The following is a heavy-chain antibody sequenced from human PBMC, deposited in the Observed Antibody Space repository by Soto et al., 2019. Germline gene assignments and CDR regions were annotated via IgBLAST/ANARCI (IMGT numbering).Heavy chain of an antibody. J-gene: IGHJ4*02. CDR1: GFTFSSYA. V-gene: IGHV3-23*01. D-gene: IGHD2-21*01. CDR2: ISGSGGST. CDR3: AKAQSFVELAYCGGDCSFDY. Sequence: EVQLLESGGGLVQPGGSLRLSCAASGFTFSSYAMSWVRQAPGKGLEWVSAISGSGGSTYYADSVKGRFTISRDNSKNTLHLQMNSLRAEDTAVYYCAKAQSFVELAYCGGDCSFDYWGQGTLVTVSS.